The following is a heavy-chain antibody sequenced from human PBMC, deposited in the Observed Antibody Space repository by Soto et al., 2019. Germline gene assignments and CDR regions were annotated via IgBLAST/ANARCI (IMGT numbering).Heavy chain of an antibody. Sequence: QLQLQESGPGLVKPSETLSLTCTVSGGSISSSSYYWGWIRQPPGKGLEWIGSIYYSGSTYYNPSLKSRVTISVDTSKNQFSLKLSSVTAADTAVYYCARHISNLYCSGGSCYSGFIPPSYYYGMDVWGQGTTVTVSS. CDR2: IYYSGST. V-gene: IGHV4-39*01. CDR1: GGSISSSSYY. CDR3: ARHISNLYCSGGSCYSGFIPPSYYYGMDV. D-gene: IGHD2-15*01. J-gene: IGHJ6*02.